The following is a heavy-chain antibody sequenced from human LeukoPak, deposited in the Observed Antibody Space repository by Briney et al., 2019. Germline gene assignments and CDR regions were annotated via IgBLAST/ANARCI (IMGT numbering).Heavy chain of an antibody. Sequence: GGSLRLSCAASGFTFSSYSMNWVRQAPGKGLEWVSSISSSSSNYIYYADSVKGRFTISRDNAKNSLYLQMNSLRAEDTAVYYCARIMVYARWYAFDIWGQGTMVTVSS. CDR1: GFTFSSYS. J-gene: IGHJ3*02. D-gene: IGHD2-8*01. V-gene: IGHV3-21*01. CDR2: ISSSSSNYI. CDR3: ARIMVYARWYAFDI.